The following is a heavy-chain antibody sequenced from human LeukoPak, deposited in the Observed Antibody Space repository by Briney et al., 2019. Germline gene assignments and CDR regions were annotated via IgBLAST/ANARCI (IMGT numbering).Heavy chain of an antibody. D-gene: IGHD5-24*01. V-gene: IGHV4-34*01. CDR1: GGSFSGYF. CDR2: INHSGST. CDR3: ARTRDGYNLPYYYYYYYMDV. Sequence: SETLSLTCAVYGGSFSGYFWSWIRQPPGKGLEWIGEINHSGSTNYNPSLKSRVTISVDTSKNQFSLKLSSVTAADTAVYYCARTRDGYNLPYYYYYYYMDVWGKGTTVTVSS. J-gene: IGHJ6*03.